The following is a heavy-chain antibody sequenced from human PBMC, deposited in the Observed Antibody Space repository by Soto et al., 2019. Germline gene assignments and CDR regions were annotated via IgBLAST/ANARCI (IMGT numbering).Heavy chain of an antibody. Sequence: EVQLLESGGDLVQPGGSLRLSCAAAGFTFSSYAMSRVRQAPGKGLEWVSTISGSGGSTYYADSVKGRFTISRDNSKNTLYLQMNSLRAEDTAVYYCAKPGVVGATTPFDYWGQGTLVTVSS. CDR3: AKPGVVGATTPFDY. CDR2: ISGSGGST. CDR1: GFTFSSYA. J-gene: IGHJ4*02. D-gene: IGHD1-26*01. V-gene: IGHV3-23*01.